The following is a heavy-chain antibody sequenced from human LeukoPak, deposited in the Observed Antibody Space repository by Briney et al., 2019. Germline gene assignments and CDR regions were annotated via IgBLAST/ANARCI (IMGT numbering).Heavy chain of an antibody. J-gene: IGHJ4*02. CDR2: IGTAGDT. CDR3: ARGGSYYSFDY. CDR1: GFTFSSYD. D-gene: IGHD1-26*01. Sequence: GGSLSLSCAASGFTFSSYDMPWVRQATGKGLEWVSAIGTAGDTYYPGSVKGRFTISRENAKNSLYLQMNSLRAGDTAVYYCARGGSYYSFDYWGQGTLVTVSS. V-gene: IGHV3-13*01.